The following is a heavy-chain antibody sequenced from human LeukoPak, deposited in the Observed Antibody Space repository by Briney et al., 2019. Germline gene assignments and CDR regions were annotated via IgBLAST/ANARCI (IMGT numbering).Heavy chain of an antibody. Sequence: GGSLRLSCAASGFTFSDYYMSWIRQAPGKGLEWVSYISSSGSTIYYANSVKGRFTISRDNAKNSLYLQMNSLRAEDTAVYYCARYQRSSWYDYWGQGTLVTVSS. CDR3: ARYQRSSWYDY. V-gene: IGHV3-11*04. CDR2: ISSSGSTI. D-gene: IGHD6-13*01. CDR1: GFTFSDYY. J-gene: IGHJ4*02.